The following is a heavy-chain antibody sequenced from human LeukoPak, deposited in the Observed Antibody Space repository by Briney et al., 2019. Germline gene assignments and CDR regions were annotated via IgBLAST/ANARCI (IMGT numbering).Heavy chain of an antibody. CDR3: ASSYDFWSGYYLHA. V-gene: IGHV3-66*01. Sequence: GGSLRLSCAASGFTVSSNYMSWVCQAPGKGLEWVSVIYSGGSTYYADSVKGRFTISRDNSKNTLYLQMNSLRAEDTAVYYCASSYDFWSGYYLHAWGQGTLVTVSS. D-gene: IGHD3-3*01. CDR1: GFTVSSNY. CDR2: IYSGGST. J-gene: IGHJ4*02.